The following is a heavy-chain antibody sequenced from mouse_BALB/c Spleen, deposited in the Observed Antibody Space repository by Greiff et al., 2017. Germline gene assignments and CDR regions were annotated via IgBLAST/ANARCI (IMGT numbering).Heavy chain of an antibody. D-gene: IGHD2-14*01. J-gene: IGHJ3*01. CDR2: ISSGGSYT. CDR1: GFTFSSYA. Sequence: DVKLVESGGGLVKPGGSLKLSCAASGFTFSSYAMSWVRQTPEKRLEWVASISSGGSYTYYPDSVKGRFTISRDNAKNTLYLQMSSLKSEDTAMYYCARQEVRQAWFAYWGQGTLVTVSA. CDR3: ARQEVRQAWFAY. V-gene: IGHV5-6*03.